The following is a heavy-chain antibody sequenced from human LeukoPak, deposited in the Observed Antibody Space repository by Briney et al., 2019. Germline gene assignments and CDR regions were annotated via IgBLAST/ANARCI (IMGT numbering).Heavy chain of an antibody. CDR3: AGALTEQWLVGN. V-gene: IGHV4-31*03. D-gene: IGHD6-19*01. CDR2: IYYSRST. CDR1: GCSISSGDFY. Sequence: SETLSLTCTVSGCSISSGDFYWSRHAPHPGQGLEWIRYIYYSRSTYYNPSLKSRVTISLDMSKNQFSLELSSVTAADTAAYYCAGALTEQWLVGNWGQGTLVTVSS. J-gene: IGHJ4*02.